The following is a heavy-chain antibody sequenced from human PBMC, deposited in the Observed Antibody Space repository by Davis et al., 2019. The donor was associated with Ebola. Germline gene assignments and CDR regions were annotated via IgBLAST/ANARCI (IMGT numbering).Heavy chain of an antibody. CDR2: YYSTGTT. CDR3: ARGDSYYDPSGYYAGPEAPDH. D-gene: IGHD3-22*01. CDR1: GAFVSSGGYS. V-gene: IGHV4-30-4*07. Sequence: MPSETLSLTCAVSGAFVSSGGYSWIWIRQPPGKGLEWIGYYYSTGTTSYSPSLRRRVTISVDTSKTLFSLKLTSVTAADTAVYYCARGDSYYDPSGYYAGPEAPDHWGQGTLVSVSS. J-gene: IGHJ4*02.